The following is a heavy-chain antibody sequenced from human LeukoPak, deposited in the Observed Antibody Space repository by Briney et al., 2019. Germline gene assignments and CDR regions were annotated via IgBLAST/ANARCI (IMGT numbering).Heavy chain of an antibody. CDR3: ARSKRAYYDILRGGMDV. D-gene: IGHD3-9*01. J-gene: IGHJ6*04. CDR1: GYTFTSYG. V-gene: IGHV1-18*04. Sequence: GASVKVSCKASGYTFTSYGISWVRQAPGQGLEWMGWISAYNGNTNYAQKLQGRVTMTTVTSTSTAYMEPRSLRSDDTAVYYCARSKRAYYDILRGGMDVWGKGTTVTVSS. CDR2: ISAYNGNT.